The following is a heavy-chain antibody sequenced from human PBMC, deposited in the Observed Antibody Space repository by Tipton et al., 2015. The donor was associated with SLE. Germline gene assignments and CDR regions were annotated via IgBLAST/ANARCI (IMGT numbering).Heavy chain of an antibody. CDR2: INHSGST. J-gene: IGHJ3*02. CDR3: ARGRSSGAFDI. D-gene: IGHD1-26*01. CDR1: GGSFSDYY. Sequence: TLSLTCAVYGGSFSDYYWSWIRQPPGKGLEWIGEINHSGSTNYNPSLKSRVTISVDTSKNQFSLKLSSVTAADTAVYYCARGRSSGAFDIWGQGTMVTVSS. V-gene: IGHV4-34*01.